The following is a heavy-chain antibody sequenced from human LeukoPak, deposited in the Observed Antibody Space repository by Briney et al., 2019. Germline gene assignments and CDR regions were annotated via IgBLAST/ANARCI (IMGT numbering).Heavy chain of an antibody. CDR1: GYSFTCYW. D-gene: IGHD3-22*01. Sequence: GESLKISCKGSGYSFTCYWIGWVRPRPGKGLEWMGINYSGDSDTRYSTSFQGPVTISDDKSISTAYLQWSSLKASDTAMYYCARSGDNYDRSGYYDYWVQGTLVTDSS. J-gene: IGHJ4*02. CDR3: ARSGDNYDRSGYYDY. V-gene: IGHV5-51*01. CDR2: NYSGDSDT.